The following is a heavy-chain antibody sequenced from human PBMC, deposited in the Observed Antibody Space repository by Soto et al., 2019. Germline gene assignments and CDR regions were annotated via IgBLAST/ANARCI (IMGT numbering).Heavy chain of an antibody. J-gene: IGHJ4*02. CDR2: IDADAGNT. Sequence: EVQLLESGGGLVQPGGSLRLSCTASGFSFSSYVMSWVRQAPGKGLEWVSDIDADAGNTYYADSVKGRFTISRDNSKNTLDLQMTSLSADDTAVYYCAKAGYSFFFDSWGQGTLVTVSS. CDR1: GFSFSSYV. D-gene: IGHD5-18*01. CDR3: AKAGYSFFFDS. V-gene: IGHV3-23*01.